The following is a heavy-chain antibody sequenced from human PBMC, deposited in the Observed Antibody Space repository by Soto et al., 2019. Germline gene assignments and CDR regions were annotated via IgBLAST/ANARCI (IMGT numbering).Heavy chain of an antibody. CDR3: AREKSGMDV. J-gene: IGHJ6*02. CDR1: GCSISSGGYS. CDR2: IYHSGST. V-gene: IGHV4-30-2*01. Sequence: QLQLQESGSGLVKPSQTLSLTCAVSGCSISSGGYSWSWIRQPPGKGLEWIGYIYHSGSTYYNPSLKSGVTRSVDRSKNQFSLKLSSVPAADTAVYYCAREKSGMDVWGQGTTVTVSS.